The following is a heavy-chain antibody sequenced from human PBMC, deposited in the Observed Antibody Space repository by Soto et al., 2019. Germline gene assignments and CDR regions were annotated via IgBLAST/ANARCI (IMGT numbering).Heavy chain of an antibody. V-gene: IGHV4-61*01. CDR3: ARMWGHYDILAYFDY. J-gene: IGHJ4*01. D-gene: IGHD3-9*01. CDR1: GGSVSSGSYC. CDR2: IYYSGST. Sequence: PSETLSLTCTVSGGSVSSGSYCWSWIRQPPGKGLEWIGYIYYSGSTNYNPSLKSRVTISVDTSKNQFSLKLSSVTAADTAVYYCARMWGHYDILAYFDYRAQGTLVTVSS.